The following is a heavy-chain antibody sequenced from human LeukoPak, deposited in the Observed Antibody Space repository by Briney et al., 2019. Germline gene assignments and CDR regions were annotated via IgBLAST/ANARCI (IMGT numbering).Heavy chain of an antibody. CDR2: IDPSDSYT. Sequence: GESLRISCNGSGFXFTSYWISWVRQMPGKGLEWMGRIDPSDSYTNYSPSFQGHVTISADKSISTAYLQWSSLKASDTAMYYCARDGFRYGYLVFWGQGTLVTVSS. CDR3: ARDGFRYGYLVF. V-gene: IGHV5-10-1*01. D-gene: IGHD5-18*01. J-gene: IGHJ4*02. CDR1: GFXFTSYW.